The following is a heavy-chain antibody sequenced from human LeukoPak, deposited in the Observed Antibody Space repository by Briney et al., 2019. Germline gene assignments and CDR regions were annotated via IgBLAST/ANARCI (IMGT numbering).Heavy chain of an antibody. Sequence: GGSLRLSCAASGFTFSSYTMSWVRQAPGKGLEWVSSISSSSSYIYYADSVKGRFTISRDNSKNTLYLQMNSLRAEDTAIYYCAKQDTSMDYFDYWGRGTLVSVSS. D-gene: IGHD5-18*01. CDR3: AKQDTSMDYFDY. CDR2: ISSSSSYI. V-gene: IGHV3-21*04. CDR1: GFTFSSYT. J-gene: IGHJ4*02.